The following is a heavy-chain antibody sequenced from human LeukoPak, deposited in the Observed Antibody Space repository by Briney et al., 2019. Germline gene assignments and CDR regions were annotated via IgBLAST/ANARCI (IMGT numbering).Heavy chain of an antibody. Sequence: SQTLSLTCAVSGGSISSGGYSWSWIRQPPGKGLDWIGYIYHSGSTYYHPSLKGRVTISVDRSKNQFSLKLSSVTAADTAVYYCARAKYSSSSRLYYYYGMDVWGKGTTVTVSS. J-gene: IGHJ6*04. CDR2: IYHSGST. V-gene: IGHV4-30-2*01. CDR3: ARAKYSSSSRLYYYYGMDV. CDR1: GGSISSGGYS. D-gene: IGHD6-13*01.